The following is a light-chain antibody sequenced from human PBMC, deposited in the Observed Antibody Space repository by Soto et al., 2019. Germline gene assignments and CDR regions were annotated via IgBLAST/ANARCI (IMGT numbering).Light chain of an antibody. Sequence: QSALTQPPSASGSPGQSVTISCTGTSSDVGAYNYVSWYQQHPGKAPKIMIYEVSKRPSGVPDRFSGSKSGNTASLTVSGLQAEDAADYYCSSYAGSNNFVFGTGTNLTVL. CDR2: EVS. V-gene: IGLV2-8*01. CDR1: SSDVGAYNY. CDR3: SSYAGSNNFV. J-gene: IGLJ1*01.